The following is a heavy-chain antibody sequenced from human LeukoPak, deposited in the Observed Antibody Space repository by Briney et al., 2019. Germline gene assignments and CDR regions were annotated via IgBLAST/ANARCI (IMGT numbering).Heavy chain of an antibody. CDR2: MNPNSGNT. V-gene: IGHV1-8*01. CDR3: ARVRNSRGYSGYAY. J-gene: IGHJ4*02. Sequence: ASVKVSCKASGYTFTSYDINWVRQATGQGLEWMGWMNPNSGNTGYAQKFQGRVTMTRNTSISTAYMELSSLRPEDTAVYYCARVRNSRGYSGYAYWGQGTLVTVSS. CDR1: GYTFTSYD. D-gene: IGHD5-12*01.